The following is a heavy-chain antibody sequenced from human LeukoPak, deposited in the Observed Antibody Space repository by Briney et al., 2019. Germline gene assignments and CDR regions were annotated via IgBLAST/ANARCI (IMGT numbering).Heavy chain of an antibody. J-gene: IGHJ5*02. V-gene: IGHV4-59*01. CDR1: GGSISIYY. Sequence: SETLSLTCTVSGGSISIYYGSWIRQPPGKRREGIGYIYYSGRTNYNPSRKGRITISVGTSKNQFSLKLSSVTAADTAVYYCAMGVGTSSSGWYGGSDWLDPWGKGNLVTVSS. CDR3: AMGVGTSSSGWYGGSDWLDP. CDR2: IYYSGRT. D-gene: IGHD6-19*01.